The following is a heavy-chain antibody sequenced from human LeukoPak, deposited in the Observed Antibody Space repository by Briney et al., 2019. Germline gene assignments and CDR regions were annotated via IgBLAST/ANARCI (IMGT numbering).Heavy chain of an antibody. Sequence: GGSLRLSCAASGFTFSSYSMNWVRQAPGKGLEWVSSISSSSSYIYYADSVKGRFTISRDNAKNSLCLQMNSLRAEDTAVYYCARDFTYYDILTGSQEGYYYYYGMDVWGKGTTVTVSS. CDR3: ARDFTYYDILTGSQEGYYYYYGMDV. CDR1: GFTFSSYS. D-gene: IGHD3-9*01. V-gene: IGHV3-21*01. J-gene: IGHJ6*04. CDR2: ISSSSSYI.